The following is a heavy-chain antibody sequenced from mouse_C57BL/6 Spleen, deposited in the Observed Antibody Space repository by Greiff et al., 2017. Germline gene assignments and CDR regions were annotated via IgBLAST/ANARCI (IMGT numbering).Heavy chain of an antibody. CDR2: IGPGSGST. D-gene: IGHD4-1*01. CDR3: ARDESGTLFDY. J-gene: IGHJ3*01. Sequence: QVHVKQSGAELVKPGASVKISCKASGYTFTDYYINWVKQRPGQGLEWIGKIGPGSGSTYYNEKFKGKATLTAAKSSSTAYMSLSILTSEDSAFYFCARDESGTLFDYWGQGTPVTVSA. V-gene: IGHV1-77*01. CDR1: GYTFTDYY.